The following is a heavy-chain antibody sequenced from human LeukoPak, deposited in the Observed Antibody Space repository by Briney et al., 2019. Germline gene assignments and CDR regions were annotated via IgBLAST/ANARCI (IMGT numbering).Heavy chain of an antibody. CDR2: IYYSGST. J-gene: IGHJ4*02. Sequence: TSSETLSLTCTVSGGSISSSSYYWGWIRQPPGKGLEWIGSIYYSGSTYYNPSLKSRVTISVDTSKNQFSLKLSSVTAADTAVYYCARGVRANFDYWGQGTLVTVSS. D-gene: IGHD3-22*01. CDR1: GGSISSSSYY. V-gene: IGHV4-39*07. CDR3: ARGVRANFDY.